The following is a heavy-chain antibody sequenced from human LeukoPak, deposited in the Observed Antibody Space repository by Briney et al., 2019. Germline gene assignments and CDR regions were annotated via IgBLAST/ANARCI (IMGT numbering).Heavy chain of an antibody. CDR1: GYTLSGYY. J-gene: IGHJ4*02. CDR3: ARAVYDILTGYSLDFDY. V-gene: IGHV1-2*02. Sequence: AVTVSCMACGYTLSGYYMNGLRQAPGQGLEGMGWINPYSGGTNYAQKFQGRVTLTRDTYIRTAYMELSRLRSDDTAVYYCARAVYDILTGYSLDFDYWGQGTLVPVSS. D-gene: IGHD3-9*01. CDR2: INPYSGGT.